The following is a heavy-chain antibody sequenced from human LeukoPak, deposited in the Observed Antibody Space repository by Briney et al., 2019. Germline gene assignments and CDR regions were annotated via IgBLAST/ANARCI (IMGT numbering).Heavy chain of an antibody. J-gene: IGHJ6*02. CDR2: TRNKANSYTT. Sequence: GGSLRLSCVASGFTFSNYSINWVRQAPGKGLEWVGRTRNKANSYTTEYAASVEGRFTISRDDSKNSLYLQMNSLKTEDTAVYYCAGGYDSSGYYLDDYYYYGMDVWGQGTTVTVSS. CDR3: AGGYDSSGYYLDDYYYYGMDV. D-gene: IGHD3-22*01. CDR1: GFTFSNYS. V-gene: IGHV3-72*01.